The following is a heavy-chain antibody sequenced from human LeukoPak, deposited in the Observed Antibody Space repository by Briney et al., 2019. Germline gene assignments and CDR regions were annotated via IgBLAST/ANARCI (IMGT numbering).Heavy chain of an antibody. V-gene: IGHV3-30*18. Sequence: PGGSLRLSCAASGFSFSSYGMHWVRQAPGKGLEWVAVISYDGINKYYADSVKGRFTISRDNSKNTLYLQMNSLRVEDTAVFYYAKDLGGSVDFWTTYSDYHYSGMDVWGRGTTVTVSS. D-gene: IGHD3/OR15-3a*01. CDR2: ISYDGINK. CDR1: GFSFSSYG. CDR3: AKDLGGSVDFWTTYSDYHYSGMDV. J-gene: IGHJ6*02.